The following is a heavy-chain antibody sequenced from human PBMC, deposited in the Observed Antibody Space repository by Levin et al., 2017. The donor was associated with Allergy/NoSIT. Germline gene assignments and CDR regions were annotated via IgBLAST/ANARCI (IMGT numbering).Heavy chain of an antibody. V-gene: IGHV3-23*01. CDR3: AKDLYITIFGVADDDAFDI. Sequence: GGSLRLSCAASGFTFSSYAMSWVRQAPGKGLEWVSAISGSGGSTYYADSVKGRFTISRDNSKNTLYLQMNSLRAEDTAVYYCAKDLYITIFGVADDDAFDIWGQGTMVTVSS. CDR1: GFTFSSYA. D-gene: IGHD3-3*01. CDR2: ISGSGGST. J-gene: IGHJ3*02.